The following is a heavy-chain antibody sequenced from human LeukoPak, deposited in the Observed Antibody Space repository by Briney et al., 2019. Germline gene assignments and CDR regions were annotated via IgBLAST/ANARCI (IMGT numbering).Heavy chain of an antibody. CDR2: MNPNSGNT. Sequence: ASVKVSCKASGYTFTSYDINWVRQATGQGLEWMGWMNPNSGNTGYAQKFQGRVTMTRNTPISTAYMELSSLRSEDTAVYYCASNPRYFDWLKFDPWGQGTLVTVSS. V-gene: IGHV1-8*01. CDR1: GYTFTSYD. J-gene: IGHJ5*02. D-gene: IGHD3-9*01. CDR3: ASNPRYFDWLKFDP.